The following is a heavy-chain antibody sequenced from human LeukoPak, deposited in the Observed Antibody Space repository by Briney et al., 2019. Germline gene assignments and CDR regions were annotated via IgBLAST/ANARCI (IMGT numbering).Heavy chain of an antibody. CDR1: GYSISSGYY. Sequence: KPSETLSLTCTVSGYSISSGYYWGWIRQPPGKGLEWIGSIYHSGSTYYNPSLNSRVTISVDTSKNQFSLKLSSVTAADTAVYYCAREAAVAGTYWGQGTLVTVSS. CDR3: AREAAVAGTY. CDR2: IYHSGST. D-gene: IGHD6-19*01. V-gene: IGHV4-38-2*02. J-gene: IGHJ4*02.